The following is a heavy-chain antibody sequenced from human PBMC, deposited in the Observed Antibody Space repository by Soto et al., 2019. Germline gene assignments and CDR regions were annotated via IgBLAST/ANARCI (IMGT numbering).Heavy chain of an antibody. CDR3: AREAPHYDSRGAHIDY. J-gene: IGHJ4*02. D-gene: IGHD3-22*01. CDR1: GDSISSGGYY. V-gene: IGHV4-31*03. CDR2: IYSRGST. Sequence: SETLSLTCTVSGDSISSGGYYWTWIRQHPGKGLEWIGYIYSRGSTYYNPSLKSRITISRDTSKNQFYLMLSSVTAADTAVYYCAREAPHYDSRGAHIDYWGQGTQVTVSS.